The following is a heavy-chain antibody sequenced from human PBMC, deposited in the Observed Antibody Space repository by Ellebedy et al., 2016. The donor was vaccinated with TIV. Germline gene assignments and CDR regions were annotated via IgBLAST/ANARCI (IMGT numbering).Heavy chain of an antibody. CDR3: ASSGSYAYRYFDY. D-gene: IGHD5-18*01. CDR1: GYTFTSLA. V-gene: IGHV7-4-1*02. J-gene: IGHJ4*02. CDR2: ISTNTGNP. Sequence: AASVKVSCKASGYTFTSLAMNWVRQAPGQGLEWRGWISTNTGNPTYAQGFTGQFVLSLDTFVSTAYLQISSLKAEDPAVYYCASSGSYAYRYFDYWGQGTLFTVSS.